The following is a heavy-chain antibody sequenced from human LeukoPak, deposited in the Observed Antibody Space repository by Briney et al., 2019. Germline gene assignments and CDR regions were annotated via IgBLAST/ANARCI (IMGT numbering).Heavy chain of an antibody. V-gene: IGHV4-59*01. D-gene: IGHD1-14*01. CDR2: VHYSGST. J-gene: IGHJ6*02. CDR1: GGSISGFY. CDR3: GRRNKGPADV. Sequence: SETLSLTCTVSGGSISGFYWSWIGQPPGKGVEWIGYVHYSGSTTYNPSLKSRVTISLDTSENQFSLNLNSVTAADTAVYYCGRRNKGPADVWGQGTTVTVSS.